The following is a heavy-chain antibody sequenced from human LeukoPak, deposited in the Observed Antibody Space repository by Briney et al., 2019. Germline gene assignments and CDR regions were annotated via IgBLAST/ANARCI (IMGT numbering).Heavy chain of an antibody. D-gene: IGHD5-24*01. J-gene: IGHJ4*02. Sequence: GGSLRLSCAASGFSFSGYSMNWVRQAPGKGLEWVSYISSSSSAIYYADSVKGRFTISRDNAKNSLYLQMNSLRSEDTAMYHCVKEGSHSDGGHSPTFDSWGLGTLVTVSS. CDR1: GFSFSGYS. CDR3: VKEGSHSDGGHSPTFDS. CDR2: ISSSSSAI. V-gene: IGHV3-48*01.